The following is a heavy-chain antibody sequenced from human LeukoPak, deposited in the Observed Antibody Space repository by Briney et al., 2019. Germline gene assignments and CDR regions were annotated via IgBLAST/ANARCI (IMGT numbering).Heavy chain of an antibody. CDR2: ISAYNGNT. V-gene: IGHV1-18*04. CDR3: ARDGYQLLLDAFDI. D-gene: IGHD2-2*01. Sequence: ASVKVSRKASGYTFTSYGISWVRQAPGQGLEWMGWISAYNGNTNYAQKLQGRVTMTTDTSTSTAYMELRSLRSDDTAVYYCARDGYQLLLDAFDIWGQGTMVTVSS. CDR1: GYTFTSYG. J-gene: IGHJ3*02.